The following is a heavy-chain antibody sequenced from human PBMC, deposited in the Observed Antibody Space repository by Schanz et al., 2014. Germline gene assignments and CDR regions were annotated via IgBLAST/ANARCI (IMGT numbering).Heavy chain of an antibody. V-gene: IGHV3-74*02. J-gene: IGHJ4*02. CDR2: INSDGTTT. D-gene: IGHD1-7*01. CDR3: AMGGYQLHH. Sequence: EVQLLESGGGLVRPGGSLRLSCAASGFTFSTYWMHWVRQAPGKGLVWVSHINSDGTTTTYADSVKGRFTISRDNPKKTLYLQMNSLRVEDTAVYYCAMGGYQLHHWGQGTLVTVSS. CDR1: GFTFSTYW.